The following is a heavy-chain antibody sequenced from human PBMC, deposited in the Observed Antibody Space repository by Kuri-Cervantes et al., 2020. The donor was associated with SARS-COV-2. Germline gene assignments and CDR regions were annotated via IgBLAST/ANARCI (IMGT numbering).Heavy chain of an antibody. J-gene: IGHJ3*02. Sequence: SETLSLTCTVSGDSISNTNYYWGWIRQPPGKGLEWIGSVSYSGSAYYNPSLKSRVTIFVDTSKNQLSLWLTSVTAADTAVYYCARRLVNWGGAFDIWGQGTMVTVSS. CDR3: ARRLVNWGGAFDI. CDR2: VSYSGSA. V-gene: IGHV4-39*01. D-gene: IGHD7-27*01. CDR1: GDSISNTNYY.